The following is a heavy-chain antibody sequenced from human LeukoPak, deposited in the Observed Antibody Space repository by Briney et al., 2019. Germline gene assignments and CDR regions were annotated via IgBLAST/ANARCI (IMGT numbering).Heavy chain of an antibody. J-gene: IGHJ4*02. D-gene: IGHD3-10*01. CDR3: AKAWFGELLPWDY. CDR2: ISYDGSNK. Sequence: GGSLRLSCAASGFTFSSYGMHWVRQAPGKGLEWVAVISYDGSNKYYADSVKGRFTISRDNSKNTLYLQMNSLRAEDTAVYYCAKAWFGELLPWDYWGQGTLVTVSS. CDR1: GFTFSSYG. V-gene: IGHV3-30*18.